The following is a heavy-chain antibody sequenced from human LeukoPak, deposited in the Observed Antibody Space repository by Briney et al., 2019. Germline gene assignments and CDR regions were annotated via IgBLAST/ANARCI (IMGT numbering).Heavy chain of an antibody. CDR1: GFTFSSYA. CDR3: ARASIQFLYSSGWFDY. Sequence: GRSLRPSCAASGFTFSSYAMHWVRQAPGKGLERVAVISYDGSNKYYADSVKGRFTISRDNSKNTLYLQMNSLRAEDTAVYYCARASIQFLYSSGWFDYWGQGTLVTVSS. D-gene: IGHD6-19*01. CDR2: ISYDGSNK. J-gene: IGHJ5*01. V-gene: IGHV3-30-3*01.